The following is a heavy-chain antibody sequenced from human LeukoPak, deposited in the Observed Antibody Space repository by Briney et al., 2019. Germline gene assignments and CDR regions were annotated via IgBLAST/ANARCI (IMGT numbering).Heavy chain of an antibody. CDR1: GGSISSGDYY. Sequence: SETLSLTCTVSGGSISSGDYYWSWIRQPPGKGLEWIGYIYYSGSTYYNPSLKSRVTISVDTSKNQFSLKLSSVTAADTAVYYCARHSSSWYGDWFDPWGQGTLVTVSS. D-gene: IGHD6-13*01. V-gene: IGHV4-30-4*01. CDR3: ARHSSSWYGDWFDP. CDR2: IYYSGST. J-gene: IGHJ5*02.